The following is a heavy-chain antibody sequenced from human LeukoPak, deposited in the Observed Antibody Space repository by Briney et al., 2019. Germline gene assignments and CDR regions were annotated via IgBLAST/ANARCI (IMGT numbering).Heavy chain of an antibody. Sequence: SPTLSLTWTVSGGSISSYYWGWVRQQPGEGMEWIGYVVQSGSTNYTPSLKSRVTISVDTSKNQLSRKPTSVTAADTAVYYCARDSSGYYRIDYWGQGTLVTVSS. CDR1: GGSISSYY. J-gene: IGHJ4*02. CDR3: ARDSSGYYRIDY. V-gene: IGHV4-59*08. D-gene: IGHD3-22*01. CDR2: VVQSGST.